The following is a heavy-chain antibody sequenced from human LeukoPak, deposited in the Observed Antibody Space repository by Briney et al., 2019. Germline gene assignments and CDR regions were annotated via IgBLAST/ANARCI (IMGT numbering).Heavy chain of an antibody. V-gene: IGHV4-61*02. CDR2: IYTSGST. CDR1: GGSISSGSYY. D-gene: IGHD4-17*01. CDR3: TGDYGPYYFDY. Sequence: SETLSLTCTVSGGSISSGSYYWSWIRQPAGKGLEWIGRIYTSGSTNYNPSLKSRVTISVDTSKNQFSLKLSSVTAADTAVYYCTGDYGPYYFDYWGQGTLVTVSS. J-gene: IGHJ4*02.